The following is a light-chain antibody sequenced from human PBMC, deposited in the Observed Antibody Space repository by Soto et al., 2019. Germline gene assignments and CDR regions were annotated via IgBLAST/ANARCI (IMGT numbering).Light chain of an antibody. CDR1: KLGDKY. V-gene: IGLV3-1*01. Sequence: YELTQPPSVSVSPGQTASITCSGDKLGDKYACWYQQKPGQSPVLVIYEDRKRPSGIPERFSGSNSGNTATLTISGTQAMDEADYYCQAWDNSTPVVFGGGTKLTVL. CDR2: EDR. J-gene: IGLJ2*01. CDR3: QAWDNSTPVV.